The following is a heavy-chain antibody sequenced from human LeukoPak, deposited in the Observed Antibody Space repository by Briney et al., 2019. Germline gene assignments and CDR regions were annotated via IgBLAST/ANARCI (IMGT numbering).Heavy chain of an antibody. Sequence: SETLSLTCTVSGGSISSGSYYWSWIRQPAGKGLEWIGRIYTSGSTNYNPSHKSRVTISVDTSKNQFSLKLSSVTAADTAVYYCARDRWRGYSRYYYYYMDVWGKGTTVTVSS. CDR1: GGSISSGSYY. CDR2: IYTSGST. CDR3: ARDRWRGYSRYYYYYMDV. D-gene: IGHD2-15*01. V-gene: IGHV4-61*02. J-gene: IGHJ6*03.